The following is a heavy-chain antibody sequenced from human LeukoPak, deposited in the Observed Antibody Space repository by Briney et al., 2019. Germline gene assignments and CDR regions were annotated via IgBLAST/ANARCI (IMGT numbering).Heavy chain of an antibody. Sequence: PSETLSLTCTVSGGSISSGDYYWSWIRQPPGKGLEWIGRIYTSGSTNYNPSLKSRVTMSVDTSKNQFSLKLSSVTAADTAVYYCARDLGDGYNFPLGYWGQGTLVTVSS. V-gene: IGHV4-61*02. CDR2: IYTSGST. CDR3: ARDLGDGYNFPLGY. CDR1: GGSISSGDYY. D-gene: IGHD5-24*01. J-gene: IGHJ4*02.